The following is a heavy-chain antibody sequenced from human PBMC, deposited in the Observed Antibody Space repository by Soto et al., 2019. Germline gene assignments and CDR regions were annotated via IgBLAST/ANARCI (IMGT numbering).Heavy chain of an antibody. CDR3: ARNYDCSAANCYVIDY. Sequence: ASVKVSCKASGGTFSSYAISWVRQAPGQGLEWMGGIIPIFGTANYAQKFQGRVTITADKSTSTAYMELSSLRSEDTAVYYCARNYDCSAANCYVIDYWGQGTLVTVSS. CDR2: IIPIFGTA. J-gene: IGHJ4*02. D-gene: IGHD2-2*01. CDR1: GGTFSSYA. V-gene: IGHV1-69*06.